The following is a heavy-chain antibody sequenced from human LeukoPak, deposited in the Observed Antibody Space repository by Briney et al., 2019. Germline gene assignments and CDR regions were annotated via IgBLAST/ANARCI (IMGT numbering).Heavy chain of an antibody. J-gene: IGHJ6*03. D-gene: IGHD2-8*01. Sequence: QPGASLRLSCAASGITFSCSSMNWVQPAPGKGLEWVSYISSSSSTIYYADSVKVRFTISRDNAKNSLYLQMNSLRAEDTAVYYCARVNGVPPLLYMDVWGKGTTVTVSS. CDR2: ISSSSSTI. V-gene: IGHV3-48*01. CDR3: ARVNGVPPLLYMDV. CDR1: GITFSCSS.